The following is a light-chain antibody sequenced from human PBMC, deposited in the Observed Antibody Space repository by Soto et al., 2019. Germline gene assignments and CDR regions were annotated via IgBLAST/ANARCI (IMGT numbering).Light chain of an antibody. J-gene: IGKJ5*01. V-gene: IGKV3-11*01. CDR1: QSVSSY. CDR2: DAS. Sequence: EIVLTQSPATLSLSPGERATLSCRASQSVSSYLAWYQQKPGQAPRLLIYDASKRATGIPARFSGSGSGTDFTLTISSLEPEDFAVYYCQQRSNWPPAVTFGQGTRLEMK. CDR3: QQRSNWPPAVT.